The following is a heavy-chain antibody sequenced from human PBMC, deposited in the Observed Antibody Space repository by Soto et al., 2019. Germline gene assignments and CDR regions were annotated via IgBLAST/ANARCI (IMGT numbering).Heavy chain of an antibody. Sequence: PSETLSLTSWLSGCNIGSGYGSWLRQSAGRGLEWIGRIYTSGSTNYNPSLKSRVTMSVDTSKNQFSLELGSVTAADTAVYYCARDEYSSGWYGSYYYYGIDVWGQGTTVTVSS. CDR1: GCNIGSGY. CDR3: ARDEYSSGWYGSYYYYGIDV. J-gene: IGHJ6*02. V-gene: IGHV4-4*07. D-gene: IGHD6-19*01. CDR2: IYTSGST.